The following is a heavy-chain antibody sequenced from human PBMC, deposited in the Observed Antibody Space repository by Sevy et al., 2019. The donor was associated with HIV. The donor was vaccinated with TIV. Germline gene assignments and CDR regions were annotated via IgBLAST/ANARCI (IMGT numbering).Heavy chain of an antibody. Sequence: GESLKISCAVSKFTVSNNYMTWVRQAPGKGLEWVSTLYDSGAAYYAVSVKGRFTLSRDNSKNTLYLQMNSLRAEDTAVYYCARTVVLVDGPRNWLDTWGQGTLVTVSS. CDR3: ARTVVLVDGPRNWLDT. CDR2: LYDSGAA. D-gene: IGHD2-8*02. CDR1: KFTVSNNY. V-gene: IGHV3-53*01. J-gene: IGHJ5*02.